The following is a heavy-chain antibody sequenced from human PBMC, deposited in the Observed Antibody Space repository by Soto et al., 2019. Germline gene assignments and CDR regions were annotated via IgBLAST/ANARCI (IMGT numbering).Heavy chain of an antibody. D-gene: IGHD2-15*01. CDR3: ARVFKESGYCSGGRCYSLGY. CDR2: MTPDSGKT. CDR1: GYTFTSYD. V-gene: IGHV1-8*01. J-gene: IGHJ4*02. Sequence: GASVKVSCKASGYTFTSYDITWVRQATGQGLEWMGRMTPDSGKTAYVQKFQGRVTMTRNTSISTAYMELNSLMSEDTAVYYCARVFKESGYCSGGRCYSLGYWGQGTLVTVSS.